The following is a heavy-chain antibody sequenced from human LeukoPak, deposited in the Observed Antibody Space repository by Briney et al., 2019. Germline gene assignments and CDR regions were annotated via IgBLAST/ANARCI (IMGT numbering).Heavy chain of an antibody. CDR1: GFTFSGYE. J-gene: IGHJ5*02. Sequence: PGGSLRLSCAASGFTFSGYEMNWVRQAPGKGLQWVSYISSSGNKIYYADSVKGRFTISRDNAKNSLYLHMNSLRAEDTAVYYCVRGHLPQCTTKWDNWFDPWGQGTLVTVSS. CDR2: ISSSGNKI. CDR3: VRGHLPQCTTKWDNWFDP. D-gene: IGHD1-1*01. V-gene: IGHV3-48*03.